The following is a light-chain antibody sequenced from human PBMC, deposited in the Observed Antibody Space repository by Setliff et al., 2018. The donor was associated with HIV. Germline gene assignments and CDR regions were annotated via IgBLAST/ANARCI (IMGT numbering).Light chain of an antibody. CDR1: NRAGGRYDL. V-gene: IGLV2-23*01. Sequence: QPALTQPASVSGSPGQSITISCTGTNRAGGRYDLVSWYQQHPARAPKLIIYKATRRPSGVSNPFSGSKSGNVASLTISGLQAEDEADYYCCSNTGSNTFVFATGTKV. J-gene: IGLJ1*01. CDR3: CSNTGSNTFV. CDR2: KAT.